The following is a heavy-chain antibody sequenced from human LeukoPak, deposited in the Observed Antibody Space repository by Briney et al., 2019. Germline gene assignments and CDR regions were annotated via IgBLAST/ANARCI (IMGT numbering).Heavy chain of an antibody. CDR2: IYASGST. CDR1: GDSISRGSHF. V-gene: IGHV4-61*02. CDR3: AGENIIEVGGKNYFDY. J-gene: IGHJ4*02. D-gene: IGHD3-22*01. Sequence: PSETLSLTCTVSGDSISRGSHFWSWIRQPAGKGLEWIRRIYASGSTIYNPSLKSRVTISVDTSKNQFFLKLNSVTAADTAVYYCAGENIIEVGGKNYFDYWGQGTLVTVSS.